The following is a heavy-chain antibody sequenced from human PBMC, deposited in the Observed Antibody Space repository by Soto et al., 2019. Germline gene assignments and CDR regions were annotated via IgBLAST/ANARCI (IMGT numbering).Heavy chain of an antibody. D-gene: IGHD3-16*01. CDR2: IKSKTDGGTT. CDR1: GFTFSNAW. J-gene: IGHJ6*02. V-gene: IGHV3-15*07. Sequence: EVQLVESGGGLVKPGGSLRLSCAASGFTFSNAWMNWVRQAPGKGLEWVGRIKSKTDGGTTDYAAPVKGRFTISRDDSKHTLFLQMKSLKTADTAVYYCTTDRWDYYYCGVDVWGQGTTVVVCS. CDR3: TTDRWDYYYCGVDV.